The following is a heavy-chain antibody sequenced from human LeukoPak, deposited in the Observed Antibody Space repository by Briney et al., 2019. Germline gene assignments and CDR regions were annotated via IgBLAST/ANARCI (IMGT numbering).Heavy chain of an antibody. Sequence: PGGSLRLSCAASGFTFSTYGMNWVRQAPGKGLEWVSSISSSSSYIYYADSVKGRFTISRDNAKNSLYLQMNSLRAEDTAVYYCARVSSWGYCSSTSCHIWGQGTMVTVSS. J-gene: IGHJ3*02. CDR2: ISSSSSYI. CDR3: ARVSSWGYCSSTSCHI. V-gene: IGHV3-21*01. CDR1: GFTFSTYG. D-gene: IGHD2-2*01.